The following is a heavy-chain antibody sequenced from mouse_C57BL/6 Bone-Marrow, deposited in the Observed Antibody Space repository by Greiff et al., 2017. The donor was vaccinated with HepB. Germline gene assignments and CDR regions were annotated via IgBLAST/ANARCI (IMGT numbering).Heavy chain of an antibody. J-gene: IGHJ4*01. D-gene: IGHD2-1*01. CDR1: GFNIKDYY. V-gene: IGHV14-2*01. CDR2: IDPEDGET. Sequence: VHVKQSGAELVKPGASVKLSCPASGFNIKDYYMHWVKQRTEQGLEWIGRIDPEDGETKYAPKFQGKATITADTSSNTAYLQLSSLTSEDPAVYYGVLILLHYAMDYWGQGTSVTVSS. CDR3: VLILLHYAMDY.